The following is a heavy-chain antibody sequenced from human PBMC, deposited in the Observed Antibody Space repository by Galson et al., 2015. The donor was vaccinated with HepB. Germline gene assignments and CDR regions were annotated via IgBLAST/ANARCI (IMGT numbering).Heavy chain of an antibody. J-gene: IGHJ4*02. CDR1: GYTFSTYS. CDR2: ISGYSGNT. D-gene: IGHD3-16*01. CDR3: ARDIGGGGDY. Sequence: SVKVSCKASGYTFSTYSISWVRQAPGQGLEWVGWISGYSGNTLYAQKLQGRVTLTTDTSTTTAYMELRSLTSDDTAVYYCARDIGGGGDYWGQGTLVTVSS. V-gene: IGHV1-18*01.